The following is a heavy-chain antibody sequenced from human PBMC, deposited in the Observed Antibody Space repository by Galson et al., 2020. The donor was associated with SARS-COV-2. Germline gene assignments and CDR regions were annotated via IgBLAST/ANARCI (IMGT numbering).Heavy chain of an antibody. CDR2: ISRNSEYI. J-gene: IGHJ6*02. CDR3: AREASLAMFGMDV. Sequence: GGSLRLSCAVSGFTLNSYTMSWVRQAPGKGPEWVSSISRNSEYIYYEDSLKGRFTISRDNAKTSLYLQMNSLRAEDTAVYYCAREASLAMFGMDVWGQGTTVTVSS. V-gene: IGHV3-21*01. D-gene: IGHD3-16*02. CDR1: GFTLNSYT.